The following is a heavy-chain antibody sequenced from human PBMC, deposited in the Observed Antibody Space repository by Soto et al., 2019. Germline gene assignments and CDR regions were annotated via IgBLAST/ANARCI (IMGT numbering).Heavy chain of an antibody. CDR2: ISGSGSST. V-gene: IGHV3-23*01. CDR3: ARGFATTGYLVDY. D-gene: IGHD3-9*01. CDR1: GFTFSNYA. J-gene: IGHJ4*02. Sequence: GGSLRLSCAASGFTFSNYAMTWVRQAPGKGLQWVSAISGSGSSTKYADSVKGRFTISRDNSKSTLSLQMNSLRGEDTAVYFCARGFATTGYLVDYWGQGTMVTVPQ.